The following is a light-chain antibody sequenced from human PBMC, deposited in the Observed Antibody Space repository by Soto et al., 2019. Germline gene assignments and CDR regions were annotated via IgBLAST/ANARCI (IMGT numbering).Light chain of an antibody. J-gene: IGKJ4*01. CDR2: KAS. V-gene: IGKV1-5*03. CDR3: QRYNNWPLT. Sequence: DIQMTQSPSSLTASVGDRVTITCRASQTISSWLAWYQQKPGKAPKLLIYKASTLKSGVPSRFSGSGSGTEFTLTINSLQSEDFAVYYCQRYNNWPLTFGGGTTGDIK. CDR1: QTISSW.